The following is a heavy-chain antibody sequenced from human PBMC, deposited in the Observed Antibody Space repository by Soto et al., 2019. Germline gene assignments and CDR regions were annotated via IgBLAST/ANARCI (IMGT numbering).Heavy chain of an antibody. CDR3: ARGRKPTDYYYYGMDV. V-gene: IGHV1-69*01. CDR1: GGTFSSYA. J-gene: IGHJ6*02. Sequence: QVQLVQSGAEVKKPGSSVKVSCKASGGTFSSYAISWVRQAPGQGLEWMGGIIPIFGTANYAQKFQGRVTITANQSTSTAYMELSSLRSEDTAVYYCARGRKPTDYYYYGMDVWGQGTTVTVSS. CDR2: IIPIFGTA.